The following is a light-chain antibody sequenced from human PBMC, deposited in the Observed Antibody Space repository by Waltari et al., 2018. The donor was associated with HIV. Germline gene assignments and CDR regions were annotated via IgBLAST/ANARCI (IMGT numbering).Light chain of an antibody. CDR1: SSDVGASNL. CDR3: CSYSGTGVV. CDR2: EVI. V-gene: IGLV2-23*02. J-gene: IGLJ2*01. Sequence: QSALTPPASVSGSPGQSITISCTGTSSDVGASNLVSWYQKYPGKAPKLMIFEVIKRPSGVSDRFSGSRSGNTASLTISGLQTEDEGDYYCCSYSGTGVVFGGGTKVTVL.